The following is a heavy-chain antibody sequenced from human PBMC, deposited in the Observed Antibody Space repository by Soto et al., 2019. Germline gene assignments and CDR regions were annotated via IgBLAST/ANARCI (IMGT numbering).Heavy chain of an antibody. J-gene: IGHJ5*02. CDR1: GFMFSGYA. D-gene: IGHD2-15*01. V-gene: IGHV3-23*01. Sequence: EVQLLESGGGLAQPGESLTLSCAASGFMFSGYAMIWVRQAPGKGLEWVSAVSNSGTSTSYADSVKGRFTISRDNSKNTLYLQMSSVGAEDTALYYCVKDLAASGWFDPWGQGTLVIVSS. CDR2: VSNSGTST. CDR3: VKDLAASGWFDP.